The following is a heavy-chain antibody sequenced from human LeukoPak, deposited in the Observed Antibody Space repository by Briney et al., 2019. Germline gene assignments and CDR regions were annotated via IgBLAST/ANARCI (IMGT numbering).Heavy chain of an antibody. J-gene: IGHJ6*02. D-gene: IGHD3-10*01. Sequence: GGSLTLSCSVSGFTVSKNYMNWVRQTRGKGLEWFSVIYSDDTKYYADSVRGRFTISRDSSQNTMFLQMIGLRAEDTAIYYCTRGEGYYGSGESNGMDVWGQGTTVTVSS. V-gene: IGHV3-66*01. CDR2: IYSDDTK. CDR1: GFTVSKNY. CDR3: TRGEGYYGSGESNGMDV.